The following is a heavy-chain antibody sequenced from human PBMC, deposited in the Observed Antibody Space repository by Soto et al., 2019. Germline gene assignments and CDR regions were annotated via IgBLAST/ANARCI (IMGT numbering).Heavy chain of an antibody. CDR2: MSHDENRK. J-gene: IGHJ4*02. D-gene: IGHD3-10*01. CDR3: ARARDYVSGTNPRQFDY. Sequence: WGSLRLSCAASGFTVAHYAMHWVRHSPGKGLEWVAFMSHDENRKLYSDSVKGRFTISRDNSKSTLYLQMSRLRSADTAVYYCARARDYVSGTNPRQFDYWGQGTLVTVSS. V-gene: IGHV3-30*03. CDR1: GFTVAHYA.